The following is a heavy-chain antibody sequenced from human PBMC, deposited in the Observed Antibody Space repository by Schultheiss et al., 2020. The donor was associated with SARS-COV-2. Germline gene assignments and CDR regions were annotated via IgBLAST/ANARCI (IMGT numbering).Heavy chain of an antibody. CDR3: ARDSTTVTTFRVYAFDI. CDR2: ISSSSSYI. J-gene: IGHJ3*02. Sequence: GGSLRLSCAASGFTFSSYSMNWVRQAPGKGLEWVSSISSSSSYIYYADSVKGRFTISRDNAKNSLYLQMNSLRAEDTAVYYCARDSTTVTTFRVYAFDIWGQGTMVTVSS. D-gene: IGHD4-17*01. V-gene: IGHV3-21*01. CDR1: GFTFSSYS.